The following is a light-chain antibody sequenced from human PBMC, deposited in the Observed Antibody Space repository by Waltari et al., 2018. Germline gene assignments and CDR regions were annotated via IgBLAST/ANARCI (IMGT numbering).Light chain of an antibody. CDR3: HVWETSRDYQGF. V-gene: IGLV3-21*02. J-gene: IGLJ1*01. Sequence: SYVLTQPPSVSVAPGQTATITCGGSDIGSKSVHWYQQKAGQAPLLVIYNDADRPSGIPDRFPGSNSANTATLAISRVEAGDEADYYCHVWETSRDYQGFFGTGTKVTVL. CDR2: NDA. CDR1: DIGSKS.